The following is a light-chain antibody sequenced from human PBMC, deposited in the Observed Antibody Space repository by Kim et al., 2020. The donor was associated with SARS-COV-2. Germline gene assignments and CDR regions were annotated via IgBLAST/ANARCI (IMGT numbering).Light chain of an antibody. V-gene: IGKV1-39*01. CDR3: QQSYSTPLT. Sequence: DIQMTQSPSSLSATVGDRVTITCRASQSISNYLNWYQQKPGKAPNLLIYLSSNLQSGVPSRFSGSGSGTDFTLTISSLQPEDFANYYCQQSYSTPLTFGGGTRVEI. CDR2: LSS. J-gene: IGKJ4*01. CDR1: QSISNY.